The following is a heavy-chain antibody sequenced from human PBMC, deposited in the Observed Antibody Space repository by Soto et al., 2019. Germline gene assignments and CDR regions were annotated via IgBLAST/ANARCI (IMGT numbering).Heavy chain of an antibody. Sequence: EEQLVESGGGLVQPGRSLRLSCAASGFTFDDYAMHWVRQAPGKGLEWVSDINWNSGSIGYADSVKGRFTISRDNAKTSLYLQMNSLRAEDTALYYCAKDRGSGSYAANYYYYGMDVWGQGTTVTVSS. CDR3: AKDRGSGSYAANYYYYGMDV. J-gene: IGHJ6*02. D-gene: IGHD3-10*01. V-gene: IGHV3-9*01. CDR1: GFTFDDYA. CDR2: INWNSGSI.